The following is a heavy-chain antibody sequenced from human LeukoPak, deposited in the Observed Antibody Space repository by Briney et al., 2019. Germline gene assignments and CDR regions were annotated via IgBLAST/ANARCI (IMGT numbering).Heavy chain of an antibody. CDR3: ARGGGENYYYYMDV. CDR2: IYYSGST. Sequence: NTSQTLSLTCTVSGGSISSGDYYWSWIRQPPGKGLEWMGYIYYSGSTYYNPSLKSRVTISVDTSKNQFSLKLSSVTAADTAVYYCARGGGENYYYYMDVWGKGTTVTVSS. V-gene: IGHV4-30-4*08. D-gene: IGHD2-21*01. CDR1: GGSISSGDYY. J-gene: IGHJ6*03.